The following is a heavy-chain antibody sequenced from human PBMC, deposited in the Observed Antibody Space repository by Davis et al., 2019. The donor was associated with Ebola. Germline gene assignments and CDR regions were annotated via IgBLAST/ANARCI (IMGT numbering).Heavy chain of an antibody. CDR3: ATDVWGTGKIAARPIDY. CDR2: FDPEDGET. V-gene: IGHV1-24*01. CDR1: GYTLTELS. D-gene: IGHD6-6*01. Sequence: ASVKVSCKVSGYTLTELSMHWVRQAPGKGLEWMGGFDPEDGETIYAQKFQGRVTMTEDTSTDTAYMELSGLRSEDTAVYYCATDVWGTGKIAARPIDYWGQGTLVTVSS. J-gene: IGHJ4*02.